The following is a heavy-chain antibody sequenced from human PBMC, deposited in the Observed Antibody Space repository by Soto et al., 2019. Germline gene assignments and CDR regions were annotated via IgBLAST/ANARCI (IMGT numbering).Heavy chain of an antibody. CDR3: ASPYDSSGPIDY. CDR1: GVSISSGDYY. D-gene: IGHD3-22*01. V-gene: IGHV4-30-4*01. J-gene: IGHJ4*02. Sequence: SETLSLTCTVSGVSISSGDYYWSWIRQPPGKGLEWIGYIYYSGSTYYNPSLKSRVTISVDTSKNQFSLKLSSVTAADTAVYYCASPYDSSGPIDYWGQGTLVTVSS. CDR2: IYYSGST.